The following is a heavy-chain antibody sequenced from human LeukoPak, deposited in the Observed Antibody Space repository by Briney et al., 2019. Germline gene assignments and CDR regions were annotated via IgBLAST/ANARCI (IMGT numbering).Heavy chain of an antibody. CDR1: GHTFTTYD. Sequence: GASVKVSCRASGHTFTTYDLNWVRQAPGQGLEWLGWMSPNSGNTGYAQKFQGRVTMTRDTSISTAYMELSSLRSEDTAVYYCARGKWQLVQAEVLDYWGQGTLVTVSS. J-gene: IGHJ4*02. V-gene: IGHV1-8*01. CDR2: MSPNSGNT. D-gene: IGHD6-6*01. CDR3: ARGKWQLVQAEVLDY.